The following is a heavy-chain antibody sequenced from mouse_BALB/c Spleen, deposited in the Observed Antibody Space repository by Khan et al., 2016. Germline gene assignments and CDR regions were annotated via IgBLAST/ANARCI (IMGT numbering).Heavy chain of an antibody. J-gene: IGHJ3*01. CDR1: GYSITSDYA. CDR3: ARLMITGWFTY. Sequence: EVQLQESGPGLVKPSQSLSLTCTVTGYSITSDYAWNWIRQFPGNKLEWMGYISYSGNTSYNPPLKSRISITRATSKNSFFLQFNSVTTEDTATSYCARLMITGWFTYWGQGTRVTVSA. CDR2: ISYSGNT. D-gene: IGHD2-3*01. V-gene: IGHV3-2*02.